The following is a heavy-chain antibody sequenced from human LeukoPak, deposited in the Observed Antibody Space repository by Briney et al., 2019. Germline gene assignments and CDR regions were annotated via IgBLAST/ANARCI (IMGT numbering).Heavy chain of an antibody. J-gene: IGHJ6*02. CDR1: GYTFTSYA. CDR2: INTNTGNP. D-gene: IGHD4-23*01. CDR3: AGDNSPRVGDYYYGMDV. V-gene: IGHV7-4-1*02. Sequence: ASVKVSCKASGYTFTSYAMNWVRQAPGQGLEWMGWINTNTGNPTYAQGFTGRFVFSLDTSVSTAYLQISSLKAEDTAVYYCAGDNSPRVGDYYYGMDVWGQGTTVTVSS.